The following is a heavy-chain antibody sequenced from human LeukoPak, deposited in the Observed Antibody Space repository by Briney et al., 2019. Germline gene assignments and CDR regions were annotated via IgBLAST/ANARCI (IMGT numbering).Heavy chain of an antibody. D-gene: IGHD7-27*01. V-gene: IGHV3-66*01. CDR1: GFTVSSNF. CDR3: ARDHNWGLDY. Sequence: PGGSLRLSCAVSGFTVSSNFMSWVRQAPGKGPEWVSVIYTSGITYYADSVRGRFTISRDNSKNTLYLQMNSLRDEDTAVYYCARDHNWGLDYWGQGTLVTVSS. J-gene: IGHJ4*02. CDR2: IYTSGIT.